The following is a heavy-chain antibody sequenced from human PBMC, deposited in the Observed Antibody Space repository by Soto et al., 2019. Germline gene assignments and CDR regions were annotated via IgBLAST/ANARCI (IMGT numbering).Heavy chain of an antibody. CDR1: GFTFSYYG. D-gene: IGHD3-9*01. Sequence: QVQLVESGGGVVQPGGSLRLSCAASGFTFSYYGFHWVRQAPGKGLEWVAVMHTGGDEKYYVDPVKGRFTVSRDDSRNMVYLEMSGLRAEDTADYFCARDADTTGHYSHFDLCGRGALVAVS. J-gene: IGHJ4*02. V-gene: IGHV3-33*08. CDR3: ARDADTTGHYSHFDL. CDR2: MHTGGDEK.